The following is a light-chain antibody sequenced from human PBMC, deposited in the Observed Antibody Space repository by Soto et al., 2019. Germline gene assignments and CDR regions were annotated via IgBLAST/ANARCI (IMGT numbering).Light chain of an antibody. CDR3: QQRSNWPRT. Sequence: VLTQSPAPLSLSPGERATLSCRARQRGRTNVAWDQLRPGQAPRLLIYAASGRATGIPARFSGRVSGTDFTLTISSLEPEDFASDYCQQRSNWPRTFGQGTKV. CDR1: QRGRTN. CDR2: AAS. V-gene: IGKV3-11*01. J-gene: IGKJ1*01.